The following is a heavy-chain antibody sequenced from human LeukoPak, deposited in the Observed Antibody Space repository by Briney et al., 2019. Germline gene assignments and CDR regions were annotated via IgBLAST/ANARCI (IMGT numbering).Heavy chain of an antibody. V-gene: IGHV4-59*01. CDR2: IHYTGST. Sequence: SEPLSLTCTVSGGSISSYYWSWIRQSPGQGLECIGYIHYTGSTNYNPSLKSRVTISVETSKNQFSLKLKSVTAADTAVYYCARGGYYGSGNDFRFDPWGQGTLVTVSS. J-gene: IGHJ5*02. CDR1: GGSISSYY. CDR3: ARGGYYGSGNDFRFDP. D-gene: IGHD3-10*01.